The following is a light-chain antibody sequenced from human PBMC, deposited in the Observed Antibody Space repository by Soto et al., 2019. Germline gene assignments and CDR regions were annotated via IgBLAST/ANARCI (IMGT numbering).Light chain of an antibody. CDR2: GAS. Sequence: EIVMTQSPATLSVSLGDRATLSCRASQSVSSNLAWYQLKPGQAPRLLIYGASTRATGIPARFSGSGSGTDFTLTISRLEPEDFAVYYCQQYGSSPWTFGQGTKVDIK. CDR3: QQYGSSPWT. J-gene: IGKJ1*01. CDR1: QSVSSN. V-gene: IGKV3-15*01.